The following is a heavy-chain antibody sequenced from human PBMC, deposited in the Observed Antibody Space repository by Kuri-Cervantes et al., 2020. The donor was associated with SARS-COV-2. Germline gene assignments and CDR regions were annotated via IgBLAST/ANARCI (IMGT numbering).Heavy chain of an antibody. CDR3: ARNSGYDFWFDP. J-gene: IGHJ5*02. CDR1: GFTFSSYS. V-gene: IGHV3-21*01. D-gene: IGHD5-12*01. CDR2: ISSSSSYI. Sequence: GGSLRLSCAASGFTFSSYSMNWVRQAPGKGLEWVSSISSSSSYIYYADSVKGRFTISRDNAKNSLYLQMNSLRAEDTAVYYCARNSGYDFWFDPWGQGTQATVYS.